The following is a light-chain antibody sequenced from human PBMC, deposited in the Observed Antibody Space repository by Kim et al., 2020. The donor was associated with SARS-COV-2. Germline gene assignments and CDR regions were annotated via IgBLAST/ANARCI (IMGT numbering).Light chain of an antibody. J-gene: IGLJ3*02. V-gene: IGLV3-19*01. CDR3: YSRDTSGNHWV. CDR1: SLRRCF. Sequence: ALGQTVRITCQGDSLRRCFASWFQQKPGQAPVLVIYGKNNRPSGIPDRVSGSSSGNTASLTITGAQAEDEADYDCYSRDTSGNHWVFGGGTQLTVL. CDR2: GKN.